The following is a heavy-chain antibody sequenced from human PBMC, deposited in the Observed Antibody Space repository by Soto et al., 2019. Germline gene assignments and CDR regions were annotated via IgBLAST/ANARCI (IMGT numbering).Heavy chain of an antibody. V-gene: IGHV1-18*01. Sequence: ASVKVSCKASGYTFTSYGISWVRQAPGQGLEWMGWISAYNGNTNYAQKLQGRVTMTTDTSTSTAYMELRSLRSDDTAVYYCARSGPQRXLQLYWFDPWGQGTLVTVSS. CDR2: ISAYNGNT. CDR1: GYTFTSYG. CDR3: ARSGPQRXLQLYWFDP. J-gene: IGHJ5*02. D-gene: IGHD5-12*01.